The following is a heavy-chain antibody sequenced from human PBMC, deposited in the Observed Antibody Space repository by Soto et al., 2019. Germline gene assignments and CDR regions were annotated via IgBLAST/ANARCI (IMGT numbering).Heavy chain of an antibody. V-gene: IGHV3-30-3*01. CDR1: EFTFSSYA. Sequence: QVQLVESGGGVVHPERSLRISCSASEFTFSSYAMHWVRQAPGKGLEWVAGISYDGGHKFYGDSVRGRFTISRDSSKTTVFLQMNSLRPEDTAAYYCARVKTDYSKPRGPFFFYGMDVWGQGTTVTVSS. CDR2: ISYDGGHK. J-gene: IGHJ6*02. CDR3: ARVKTDYSKPRGPFFFYGMDV. D-gene: IGHD4-4*01.